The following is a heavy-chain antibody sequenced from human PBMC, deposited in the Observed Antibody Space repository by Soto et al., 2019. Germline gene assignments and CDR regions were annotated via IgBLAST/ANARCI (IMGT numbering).Heavy chain of an antibody. V-gene: IGHV4-39*02. D-gene: IGHD2-2*01. J-gene: IGHJ6*02. CDR2: IYYSGST. CDR3: ARDNAVVVPAAIPGMDV. CDR1: GGSISSSSYY. Sequence: PSETLSLTCTVSGGSISSSSYYWGWIRQPPGKGLEWIGSIYYSGSTYYNPSLKSRVTISVDTSKSQFSLKLSSVTAADTAVYYCARDNAVVVPAAIPGMDVWGQGTTVTVSS.